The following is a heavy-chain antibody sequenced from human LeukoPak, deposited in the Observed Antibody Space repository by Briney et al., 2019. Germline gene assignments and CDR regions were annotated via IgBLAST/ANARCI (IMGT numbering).Heavy chain of an antibody. J-gene: IGHJ4*02. V-gene: IGHV3-21*01. CDR2: ISSSSTYI. CDR3: ARVLGQEEAFDY. CDR1: GFTFSTYS. Sequence: PGGSLRLSCAATGFTFSTYSMNWVRQAPGKGLEWVSSISSSSTYIYYADSVKGRFTISRDNAKNSLYLQVNSLRAEDTAVYDCARVLGQEEAFDYWGQGTLVTVSS.